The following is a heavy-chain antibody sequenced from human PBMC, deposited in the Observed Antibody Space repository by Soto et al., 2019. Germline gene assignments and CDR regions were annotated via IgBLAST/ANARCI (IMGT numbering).Heavy chain of an antibody. Sequence: QVQLVESGGGVVQPGRSLRLSCAASGFIFISYGMHWVRQAPGKGLEWVALISYDGINKYYADSVKGRFTISRDNSKNWVYLKMNGLRLEDPAVYSWAKRGSGCFFDYWARGPRVPVPS. J-gene: IGHJ4*02. V-gene: IGHV3-30*18. CDR1: GFIFISYG. CDR3: AKRGSGCFFDY. CDR2: ISYDGINK. D-gene: IGHD6-19*01.